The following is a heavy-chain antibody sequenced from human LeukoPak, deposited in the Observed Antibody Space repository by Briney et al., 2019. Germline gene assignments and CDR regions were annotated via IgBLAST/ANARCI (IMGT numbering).Heavy chain of an antibody. Sequence: GGSLRLSCAASGFTFSSYAISWVRQAPGKGLEWVSAISGSGGSTYYADSVKGRFTISRDNSKNTLYLQMNSLRAEDTAVYYCAKDRLLVTYYYDSSGSRPDYWGQGTLVTVSS. D-gene: IGHD3-22*01. J-gene: IGHJ4*02. CDR1: GFTFSSYA. V-gene: IGHV3-23*01. CDR3: AKDRLLVTYYYDSSGSRPDY. CDR2: ISGSGGST.